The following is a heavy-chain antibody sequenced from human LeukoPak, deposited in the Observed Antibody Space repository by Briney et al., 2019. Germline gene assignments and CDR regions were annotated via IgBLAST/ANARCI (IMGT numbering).Heavy chain of an antibody. CDR3: VRDYSNFVQGD. J-gene: IGHJ4*02. D-gene: IGHD4-11*01. CDR1: GGSIRSSYYY. CDR2: IYSGGET. V-gene: IGHV4-39*02. Sequence: SETLSLTCTVSGGSIRSSYYYWGWIRQSPGKGLEWIGSIYSGGETHYNPSLNSRVTIFLDTSKNRFSLNLISVTATDTAVYYCVRDYSNFVQGDWGQGTLVTVSS.